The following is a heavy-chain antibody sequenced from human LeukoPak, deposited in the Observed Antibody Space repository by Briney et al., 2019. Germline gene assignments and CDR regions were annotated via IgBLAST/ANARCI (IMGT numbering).Heavy chain of an antibody. J-gene: IGHJ5*02. V-gene: IGHV1-2*02. CDR2: INPNSGGT. CDR3: ATLTMVRGVVVNWFDP. CDR1: GYTFTCYY. Sequence: ASVKVSCKASGYTFTCYYMHWVRQAPGQGLEWMGWINPNSGGTNYAQKFQGRVTMTRDTSISTAYMELSRLRSDDTAVYYCATLTMVRGVVVNWFDPWGQGTLVTVSS. D-gene: IGHD3-10*01.